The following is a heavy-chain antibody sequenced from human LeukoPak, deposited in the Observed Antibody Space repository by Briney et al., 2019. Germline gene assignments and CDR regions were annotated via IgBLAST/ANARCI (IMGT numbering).Heavy chain of an antibody. CDR2: IYYSGST. CDR3: ARGANSGYFDL. CDR1: GGSISSGGYY. D-gene: IGHD4/OR15-4a*01. Sequence: SETLSLTCTVSGGSISSGGYYWSWIRQHPGKGLEWIGYIYYSGSTYYNPSLKSRVTISVDTSKNQFSLKLSSVTAADTAVYYCARGANSGYFDLWGRGTLVTVSS. J-gene: IGHJ2*01. V-gene: IGHV4-31*03.